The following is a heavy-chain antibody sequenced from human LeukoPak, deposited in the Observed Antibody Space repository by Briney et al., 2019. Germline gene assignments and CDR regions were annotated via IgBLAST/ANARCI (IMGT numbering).Heavy chain of an antibody. Sequence: GGSLRLSCAASGFTFTTYWMGWVRQAPGKGLGWVASIKQDGSEKYYVDSVKGRFSISRDNAENSLYLQMNSVRADDTAFYYCARPLLYYYGSETYFWFDPWGQGTLVTVSS. D-gene: IGHD3-10*01. CDR3: ARPLLYYYGSETYFWFDP. CDR2: IKQDGSEK. J-gene: IGHJ5*02. V-gene: IGHV3-7*01. CDR1: GFTFTTYW.